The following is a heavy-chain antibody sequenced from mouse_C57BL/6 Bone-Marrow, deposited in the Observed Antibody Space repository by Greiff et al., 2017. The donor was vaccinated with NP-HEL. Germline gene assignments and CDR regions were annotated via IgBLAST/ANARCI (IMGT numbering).Heavy chain of an antibody. CDR1: GYTFTSYG. CDR3: ARRGLTSWFAY. J-gene: IGHJ3*01. Sequence: QVQLKESGAELARPGASVKLSCKASGYTFTSYGISWVKQRTGQGLEWIGEIYPRSGNTYYNEKFKGKATLTADKSSSTASMELRSLTSEDSAVYVCARRGLTSWFAYWGQGTLVTVSA. CDR2: IYPRSGNT. V-gene: IGHV1-81*01. D-gene: IGHD4-1*01.